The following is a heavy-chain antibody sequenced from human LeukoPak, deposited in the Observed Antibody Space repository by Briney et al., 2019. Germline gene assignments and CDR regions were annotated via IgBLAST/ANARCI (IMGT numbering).Heavy chain of an antibody. CDR1: GYNFTNYW. J-gene: IGHJ4*02. D-gene: IGHD2-2*02. Sequence: GESLKISCKGSGYNFTNYWIGWVRQMPGKALEWMGIIYPGDSDTRYSPSFQGQVAISADKSISTAYLQWSSLKAPDTAMYYCARSNGCCSITSCFTSDYWGQGTLVTVSS. CDR2: IYPGDSDT. CDR3: ARSNGCCSITSCFTSDY. V-gene: IGHV5-51*01.